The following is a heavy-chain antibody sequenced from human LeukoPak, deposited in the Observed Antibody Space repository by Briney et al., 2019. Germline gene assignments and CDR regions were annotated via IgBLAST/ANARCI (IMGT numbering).Heavy chain of an antibody. CDR1: GGSISSSSYY. Sequence: SETLSLTCTVSGGSISSSSYYWGWIRQPPGKGLEWIGSIYYSGSTYYNPSLKSPVTISVDTSKNQFSLKLSSVTAADTAVYYCARRHSSGWTFDYWGQGTLVTVSS. CDR3: ARRHSSGWTFDY. CDR2: IYYSGST. J-gene: IGHJ4*02. V-gene: IGHV4-39*01. D-gene: IGHD6-19*01.